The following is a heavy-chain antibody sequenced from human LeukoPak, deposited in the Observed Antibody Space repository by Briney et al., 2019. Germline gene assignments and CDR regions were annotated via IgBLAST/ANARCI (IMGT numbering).Heavy chain of an antibody. CDR2: IYHSGNT. D-gene: IGHD1/OR15-1a*01. V-gene: IGHV4-31*03. CDR3: ARATGTFFDF. CDR1: GGSISSGGYY. J-gene: IGHJ4*02. Sequence: SQTLSLTCTVSGGSISSGGYYWSWIRQLPGKGLEWIGYIYHSGNTVYKPSLRSRVTMSVDTSKNQFSLKLTSVTAADTAVYYCARATGTFFDFWGQGSLVTVSS.